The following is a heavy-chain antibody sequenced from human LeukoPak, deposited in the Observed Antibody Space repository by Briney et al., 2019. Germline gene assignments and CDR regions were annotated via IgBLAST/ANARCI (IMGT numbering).Heavy chain of an antibody. D-gene: IGHD1-26*01. V-gene: IGHV1-18*01. CDR3: ARAVSGSYYH. Sequence: ASVKVSCKASGGTFSSYGISWVRQAPGQGLEWMGWISAYNGNTNYAQKLQGRVTMTTDTSTSTAYMELRSLRSDDAAVYYCARAVSGSYYHWGQGTLVTVSS. CDR1: GGTFSSYG. CDR2: ISAYNGNT. J-gene: IGHJ5*02.